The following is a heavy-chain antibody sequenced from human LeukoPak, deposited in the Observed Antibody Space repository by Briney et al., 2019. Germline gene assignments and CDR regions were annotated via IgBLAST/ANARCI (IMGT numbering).Heavy chain of an antibody. CDR2: IIPILGIA. CDR1: GGTFSSYA. J-gene: IGHJ4*02. D-gene: IGHD1-1*01. CDR3: ASKGTTGTTGAIDY. V-gene: IGHV1-69*04. Sequence: GASVKVSCKPSGGTFSSYAISWVRQAPGQGLEWMGRIIPILGIANYAQKFQGRVTITADKSTSTAYMELSSLRSEDTAVYYCASKGTTGTTGAIDYWGQGTLVTVSS.